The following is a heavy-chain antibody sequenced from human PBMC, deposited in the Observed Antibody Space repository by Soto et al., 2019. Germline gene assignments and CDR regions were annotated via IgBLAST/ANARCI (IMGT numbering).Heavy chain of an antibody. CDR1: GGSISSGGYS. CDR3: ARETPFGRYSYGEFDY. D-gene: IGHD5-18*01. V-gene: IGHV4-30-2*01. CDR2: IYHSGST. Sequence: SETLSLTCAVSGGSISSGGYSWSWIRQPPGKGLEWIGYIYHSGSTYYNPSLKSRVTISVDRSKNQFSLKLSSVTAADTAVYYCARETPFGRYSYGEFDYWGQGTLVPSPQ. J-gene: IGHJ4*02.